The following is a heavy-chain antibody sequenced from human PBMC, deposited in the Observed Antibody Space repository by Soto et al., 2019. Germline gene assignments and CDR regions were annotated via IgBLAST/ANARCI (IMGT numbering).Heavy chain of an antibody. D-gene: IGHD4-17*01. V-gene: IGHV4-30-4*01. CDR3: ARVSGYGDSEFDY. CDR1: GGSISSGDYY. J-gene: IGHJ4*02. CDR2: IYYSGST. Sequence: SETLSLTCTVSGGSISSGDYYWSWIRQPPGKGLEWIGYIYYSGSTYYNPSPKSRVTISVDTSKNQFSLKLSSVTAADTAVYYCARVSGYGDSEFDYWGQGTLVTVSS.